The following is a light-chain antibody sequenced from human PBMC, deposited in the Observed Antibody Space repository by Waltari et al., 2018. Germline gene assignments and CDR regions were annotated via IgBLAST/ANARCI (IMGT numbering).Light chain of an antibody. J-gene: IGLJ3*02. CDR2: STT. CDR3: LLYDGSDQV. Sequence: QTVVTQEPSLTVSPGGAVTLTCASSAGAVTSGNYPNWIQQKPGQVPRSLIHSTTNRHSWTRARFSGSLLGGKAALTLSGVQPEDEAEYYCLLYDGSDQVFGGGTKLTVL. V-gene: IGLV7-43*01. CDR1: AGAVTSGNY.